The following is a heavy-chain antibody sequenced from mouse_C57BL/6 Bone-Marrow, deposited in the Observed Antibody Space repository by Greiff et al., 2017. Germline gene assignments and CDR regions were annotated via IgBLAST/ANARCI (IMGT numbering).Heavy chain of an antibody. V-gene: IGHV3-6*01. CDR2: ISYDGSN. D-gene: IGHD2-10*02. CDR1: GYSITSGYY. Sequence: DVQLQESGPGLVKPSQSLSLTCSVTGYSITSGYYWNWIRQFPGNKLEWMGYISYDGSNNYNPSLKNRISITRDTSKNQFFLKLNSVTTEDTATYYCARDGYGNYPSWFAYWGQGTLVTVS. CDR3: ARDGYGNYPSWFAY. J-gene: IGHJ3*01.